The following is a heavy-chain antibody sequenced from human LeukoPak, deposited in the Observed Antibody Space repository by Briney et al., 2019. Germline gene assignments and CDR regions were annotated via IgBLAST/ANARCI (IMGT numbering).Heavy chain of an antibody. J-gene: IGHJ4*02. V-gene: IGHV1-2*02. CDR1: GYTFTGYY. CDR3: ARDGSFAVTTPDY. D-gene: IGHD4-11*01. Sequence: ASVKVSCKASGYTFTGYYMHWVRQAPGQGLEWMGWINPNSGGTNYAQKFQGRVTMTRDTSISTAYMELSRLRSDDTAVYYCARDGSFAVTTPDYRGQGTLVTVSS. CDR2: INPNSGGT.